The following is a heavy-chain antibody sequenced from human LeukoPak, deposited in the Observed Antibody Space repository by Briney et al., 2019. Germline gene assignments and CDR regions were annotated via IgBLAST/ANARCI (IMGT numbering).Heavy chain of an antibody. CDR1: GYTFTGYY. D-gene: IGHD4-11*01. CDR2: INPNSGGT. CDR3: AKGADYRRFYYMDV. V-gene: IGHV1-2*02. Sequence: ASVKVSCKASGYTFTGYYMHWVRQAPGQGLEWMGWINPNSGGTNYAQKFQGRVTMTRDTSISTAYMELSRLRSDDTAVYYCAKGADYRRFYYMDVWGKGTTVTISS. J-gene: IGHJ6*03.